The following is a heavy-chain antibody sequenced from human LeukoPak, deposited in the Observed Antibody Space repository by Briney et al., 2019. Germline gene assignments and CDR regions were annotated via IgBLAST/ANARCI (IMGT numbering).Heavy chain of an antibody. CDR1: GGTFSSYA. CDR3: ARGGEMATIPSFDY. D-gene: IGHD5-24*01. Sequence: SVKVSCNVSGGTFSSYAISWVRQAPGQGLEWMGVSIPIFGTGNYAQKFQGRGTITAGESTSTAYMELSSLRSEDTAVYYCARGGEMATIPSFDYWGQGTLVTVSS. V-gene: IGHV1-69*13. J-gene: IGHJ4*02. CDR2: SIPIFGTG.